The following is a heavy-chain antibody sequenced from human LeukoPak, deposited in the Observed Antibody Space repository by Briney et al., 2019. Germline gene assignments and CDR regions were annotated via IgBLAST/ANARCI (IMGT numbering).Heavy chain of an antibody. J-gene: IGHJ4*02. CDR3: ARDRYYYDSSLTAN. D-gene: IGHD3-22*01. CDR1: GFTFSSYA. V-gene: IGHV3-30*04. Sequence: GGSLRLSCAASGFTFSSYAMHWVRQAPGKGLEWVAVISYDGSNKYYADSVKGRFTISRDSSKNTLYLQMNSLRAEDTAVYYCARDRYYYDSSLTANWGQGTLVTVSS. CDR2: ISYDGSNK.